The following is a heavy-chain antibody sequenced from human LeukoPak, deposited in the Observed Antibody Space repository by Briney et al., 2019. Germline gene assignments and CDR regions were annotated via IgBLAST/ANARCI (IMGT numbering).Heavy chain of an antibody. J-gene: IGHJ4*02. D-gene: IGHD2-2*02. Sequence: SGGSLRLSCAASGFTVSTNYVSWVRQAPGKGLEWVSIIYSDETTSYADAVRGRFTISRDNYKNTVYLQMNSLRGDDTAVYFCARVLGGGYTGLFDSWGQGTLVTVSS. CDR2: IYSDETT. CDR1: GFTVSTNY. CDR3: ARVLGGGYTGLFDS. V-gene: IGHV3-53*01.